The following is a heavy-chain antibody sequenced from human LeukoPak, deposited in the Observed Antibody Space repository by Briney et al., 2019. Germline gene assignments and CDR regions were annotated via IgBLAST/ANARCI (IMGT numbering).Heavy chain of an antibody. D-gene: IGHD5-12*01. Sequence: SETLSLTCTVSGGSISSSSYYWGWIRQPPGKGLEWIGSIYYSGSTYYNPSLKSRVTISVDTSKNQFSLKLSSVTAADTAVYYCARHRTDSGYKNVHPHDAFDIWGQGTMVTVSS. J-gene: IGHJ3*02. V-gene: IGHV4-39*01. CDR1: GGSISSSSYY. CDR2: IYYSGST. CDR3: ARHRTDSGYKNVHPHDAFDI.